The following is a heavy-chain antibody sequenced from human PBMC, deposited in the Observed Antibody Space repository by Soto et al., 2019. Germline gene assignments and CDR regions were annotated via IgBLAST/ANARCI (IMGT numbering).Heavy chain of an antibody. J-gene: IGHJ6*02. CDR1: GHTFTNYY. CDR2: ISPSGDGP. Sequence: ASVKVSCKASGHTFTNYYMHWVRQAPGQGLEWMGVISPSGDGPTFAQKFQGRVTMTRDTSTSTVYMELSSLRFEDTAVYYCASMDYSYYYGMDVWGQGIMVTVTS. V-gene: IGHV1-46*01. CDR3: ASMDYSYYYGMDV. D-gene: IGHD3-10*01.